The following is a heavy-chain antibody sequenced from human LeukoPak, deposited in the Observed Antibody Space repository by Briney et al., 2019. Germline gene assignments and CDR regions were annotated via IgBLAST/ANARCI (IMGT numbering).Heavy chain of an antibody. CDR1: GGSISSGGYY. Sequence: SETLSLTCTVSGGSISSGGYYWTWIRQPAGKGLEWIGRIYTSGSTNYNPSLKSRVTISVDTSKNQLSLKLSSVTAADTAVYYCARASTVHIDYWGQGTLVTVSP. CDR2: IYTSGST. CDR3: ARASTVHIDY. D-gene: IGHD1-1*01. V-gene: IGHV4-61*02. J-gene: IGHJ4*02.